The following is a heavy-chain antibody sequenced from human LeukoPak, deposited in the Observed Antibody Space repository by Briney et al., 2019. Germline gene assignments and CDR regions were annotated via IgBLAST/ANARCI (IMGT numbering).Heavy chain of an antibody. V-gene: IGHV4-59*08. CDR2: VHYSGNT. CDR3: ARHDYNWKTFDY. J-gene: IGHJ4*02. D-gene: IGHD1-1*01. CDR1: GVSISRYY. Sequence: PSETLSLTCTVSGVSISRYYWSWVRQPPGKGLEWIGSVHYSGNTNYNPSLKSRVTISLDTSKNQFSLKLSYVTADDTAVYYCARHDYNWKTFDYWGQGTLVTVSS.